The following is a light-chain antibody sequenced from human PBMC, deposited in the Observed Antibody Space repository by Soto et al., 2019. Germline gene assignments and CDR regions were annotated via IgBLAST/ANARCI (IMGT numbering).Light chain of an antibody. CDR2: EVS. V-gene: IGLV2-8*01. J-gene: IGLJ1*01. Sequence: QSALTQPPSASGSPGQSVTISCTGTSSDVGAYNYVSWYQQHPGKAPKLMIYEVSKRHSGVPDRFSGSKSGNTASLTVSGLQAEDEADYYCSSYAGSNNFVFGTGTKLTVL. CDR3: SSYAGSNNFV. CDR1: SSDVGAYNY.